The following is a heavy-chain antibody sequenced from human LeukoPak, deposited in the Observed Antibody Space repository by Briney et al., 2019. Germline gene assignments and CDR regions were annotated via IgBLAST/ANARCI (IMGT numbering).Heavy chain of an antibody. D-gene: IGHD3-10*01. CDR1: GYTFTGYY. CDR3: ARGGSGSHYYYYYYMDV. CDR2: INPNSGGT. V-gene: IGHV1-2*02. J-gene: IGHJ6*03. Sequence: PEASVKVSCKASGYTFTGYYMHWARQAPGQGLEWMGWINPNSGGTNYAQKFQGRATMTRDTSISTAYMELSRLRSDDTAVYYCARGGSGSHYYYYYYMDVWGKGTTVTISS.